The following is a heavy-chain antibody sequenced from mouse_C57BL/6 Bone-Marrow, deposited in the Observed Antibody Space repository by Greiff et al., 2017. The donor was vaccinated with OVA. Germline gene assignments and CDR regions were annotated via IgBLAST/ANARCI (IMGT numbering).Heavy chain of an antibody. D-gene: IGHD1-1*01. V-gene: IGHV14-2*01. J-gene: IGHJ1*03. CDR1: GFNIKDYY. CDR2: IDPEDGET. Sequence: EVQVVESGAELVKPGASVKLSCTASGFNIKDYYMHWVKQRTEQGLEWIGRIDPEDGETKYAPKFQGKATITADTSSNTAYLQLSRLTSEDTAVYYGARRYYYGSSPWYFDVWGTGTTVTVSS. CDR3: ARRYYYGSSPWYFDV.